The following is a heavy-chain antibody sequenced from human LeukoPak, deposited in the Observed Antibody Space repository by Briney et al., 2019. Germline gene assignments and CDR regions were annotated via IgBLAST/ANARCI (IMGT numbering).Heavy chain of an antibody. CDR1: GFTFSSYS. CDR2: ISSSSSTI. D-gene: IGHD6-13*01. V-gene: IGHV3-48*01. Sequence: GGSLRLSCAASGFTFSSYSMNWVRQAPGKGLEWVSYISSSSSTIYYADSVKGRFTISRDNAKNSLYLQMNSLRAEDTAVYYCARDGDSSSWPHRNWFDPWGQRTLVTVSS. CDR3: ARDGDSSSWPHRNWFDP. J-gene: IGHJ5*02.